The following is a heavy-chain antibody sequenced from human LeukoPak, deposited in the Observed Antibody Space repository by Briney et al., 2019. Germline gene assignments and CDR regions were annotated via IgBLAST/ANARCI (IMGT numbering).Heavy chain of an antibody. Sequence: GGSLRLSCAASGFTFSSYSMNWVRQAPGKGLEWVSSISSSSSSYIYYADSVKGRFTISRDNAKNSLYLQMNSLRAEDTAVYYCASFDIVAVAGKGVFDPWGQGTLVTVSS. CDR1: GFTFSSYS. CDR3: ASFDIVAVAGKGVFDP. D-gene: IGHD6-19*01. V-gene: IGHV3-21*01. J-gene: IGHJ5*02. CDR2: ISSSSSSYI.